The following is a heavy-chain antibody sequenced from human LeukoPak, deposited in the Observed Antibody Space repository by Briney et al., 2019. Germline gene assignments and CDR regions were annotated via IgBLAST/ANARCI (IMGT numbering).Heavy chain of an antibody. D-gene: IGHD5-18*01. V-gene: IGHV4-59*01. CDR2: IYYSGST. CDR1: GGSISNYH. Sequence: PSETLSLTCTVSGGSISNYHWSWIRQPPGKGLEWIGYIYYSGSTNSNPSLTSRVTISVDTSKKQFFLRLSSVTSADTAVYYCARVGYTYGTYPGFHYWGQGTLVTVSS. CDR3: ARVGYTYGTYPGFHY. J-gene: IGHJ4*02.